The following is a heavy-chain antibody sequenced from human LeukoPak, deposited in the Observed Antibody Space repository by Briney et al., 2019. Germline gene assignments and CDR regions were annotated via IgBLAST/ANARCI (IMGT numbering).Heavy chain of an antibody. Sequence: SAKVSCKASGGTFSSYAISWVRQAPGQGLEWMGGIIPIFGTANYAQKFQGRVTITADESTSTAYMELSSLRSEDTAVYYCARNLLHLGELSWYYFDYWGQGTLVTVSS. CDR2: IIPIFGTA. CDR3: ARNLLHLGELSWYYFDY. J-gene: IGHJ4*02. V-gene: IGHV1-69*01. CDR1: GGTFSSYA. D-gene: IGHD3-16*02.